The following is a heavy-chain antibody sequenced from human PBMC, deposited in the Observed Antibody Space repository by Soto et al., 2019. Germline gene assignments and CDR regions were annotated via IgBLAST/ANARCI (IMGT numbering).Heavy chain of an antibody. J-gene: IGHJ4*02. D-gene: IGHD3-10*01. V-gene: IGHV3-11*06. CDR2: ISSSSSST. CDR3: ARDYYAAGSYHYYFDY. CDR1: GFTFSDYY. Sequence: QVQLVESGGGLVKPGGSLRLSCAASGFTFSDYYMSWIRQAPGKGLEWVSYISSSSSSTSYADSMKGRFTISRDNAKNSLYLQMNSLRAEDTAVYYCARDYYAAGSYHYYFDYWGQGTLVTVSS.